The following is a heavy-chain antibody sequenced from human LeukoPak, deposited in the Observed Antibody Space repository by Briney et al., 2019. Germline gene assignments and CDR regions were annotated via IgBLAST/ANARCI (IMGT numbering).Heavy chain of an antibody. CDR1: GGSFSGYY. V-gene: IGHV4-34*01. D-gene: IGHD6-19*01. CDR2: INHSGST. CDR3: ARQSIAVAGTRTVDY. Sequence: SSETLSLTCAVYGGSFSGYYWSWIRQPPGKGLEWIGEINHSGSTNYNPSLKSRVTISVDTSKNQFSLKLSSVTAADTAVYYCARQSIAVAGTRTVDYWGQGTLVTVSS. J-gene: IGHJ4*02.